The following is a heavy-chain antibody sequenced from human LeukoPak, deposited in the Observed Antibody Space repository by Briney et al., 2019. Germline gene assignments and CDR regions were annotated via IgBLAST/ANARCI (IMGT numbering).Heavy chain of an antibody. Sequence: GGSLRLSCAASGFTFRNYAMIWVRQAPGKGLEWVSSIGASISTYYADSVKGRFTISRDNSKNTLYLQMNSLRADDTAVYYCAKDGDIITMIVVVIAYYFDYWGQGTLVTVSS. V-gene: IGHV3-23*01. CDR3: AKDGDIITMIVVVIAYYFDY. CDR1: GFTFRNYA. D-gene: IGHD3-22*01. CDR2: IGASIST. J-gene: IGHJ4*02.